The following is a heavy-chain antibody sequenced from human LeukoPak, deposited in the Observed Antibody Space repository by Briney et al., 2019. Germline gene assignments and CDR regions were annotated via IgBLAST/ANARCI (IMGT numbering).Heavy chain of an antibody. Sequence: GGSLRLSCAASGFTFSSYGMHWVRQAPWKGLEWVSVIYSGGSTYYADSVKGRFTISRDNSKNTLYLQMNSLRAEDTAVYYCAREDCSSTSCFDAFDIWGQGTMVTVSS. CDR1: GFTFSSYG. CDR2: IYSGGST. V-gene: IGHV3-66*01. CDR3: AREDCSSTSCFDAFDI. D-gene: IGHD2-2*01. J-gene: IGHJ3*02.